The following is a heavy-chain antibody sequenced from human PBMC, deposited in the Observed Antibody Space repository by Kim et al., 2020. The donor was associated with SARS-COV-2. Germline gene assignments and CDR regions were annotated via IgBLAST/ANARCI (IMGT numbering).Heavy chain of an antibody. CDR2: IIPIFGTA. Sequence: SVKVSCKASGGTFSSSAISWVRQAPGQGLEWMGGIIPIFGTANYAQKFQGRVTITADESTSTAYMELSSLRSEDTAVYYCARELNDILTGYQNWFDPWGQGTLVTVSS. J-gene: IGHJ5*02. V-gene: IGHV1-69*13. CDR3: ARELNDILTGYQNWFDP. D-gene: IGHD3-9*01. CDR1: GGTFSSSA.